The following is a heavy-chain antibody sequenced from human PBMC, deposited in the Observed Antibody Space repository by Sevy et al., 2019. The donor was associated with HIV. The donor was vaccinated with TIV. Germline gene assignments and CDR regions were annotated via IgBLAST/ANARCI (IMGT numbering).Heavy chain of an antibody. V-gene: IGHV3-30*18. CDR1: GFTFSNYV. J-gene: IGHJ6*02. Sequence: GGSLRLSCAASGFTFSNYVMHWVRQAPGKGLEWVAVISYDGSNKFYGGSVKGRFTISRDTSKNTLHLQMNSLRLEDTAVYYCAKDFTGYNGMDVWGQGTMVTVSS. CDR3: AKDFTGYNGMDV. D-gene: IGHD1-1*01. CDR2: ISYDGSNK.